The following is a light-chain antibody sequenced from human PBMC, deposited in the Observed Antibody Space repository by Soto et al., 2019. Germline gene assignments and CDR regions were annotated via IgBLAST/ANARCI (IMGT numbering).Light chain of an antibody. V-gene: IGLV2-14*01. Sequence: QSALTQPASASGSAGQSITFSCTGTSSDVGAYNYVSWYQQHPGKAPKLMIYEVSNRPSGVSNRFSGSKSGNTASLTISGLQTEDEADYYCSSYASSTTPYVFGTGTKVTVL. CDR1: SSDVGAYNY. CDR2: EVS. J-gene: IGLJ1*01. CDR3: SSYASSTTPYV.